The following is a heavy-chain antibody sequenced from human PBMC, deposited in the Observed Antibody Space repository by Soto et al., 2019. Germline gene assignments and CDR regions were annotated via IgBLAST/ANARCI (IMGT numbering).Heavy chain of an antibody. V-gene: IGHV3-21*01. J-gene: IGHJ4*02. CDR3: ARAIFDH. CDR1: GFAFSRYK. CDR2: ISSRSTDI. Sequence: EVQMVESGGGLVKPGGSPRLPCAASGFAFSRYKMHWVRQAPGKGLEWISCISSRSTDIYYADSVKGRFTISRDNAKETLFLQMNSLTVDDTAVYYCARAIFDHWGRGVLVTVSS.